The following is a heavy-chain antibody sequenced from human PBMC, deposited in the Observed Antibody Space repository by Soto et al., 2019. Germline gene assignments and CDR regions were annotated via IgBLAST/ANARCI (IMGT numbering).Heavy chain of an antibody. V-gene: IGHV1-46*01. CDR3: ARPLIGNSIDL. J-gene: IGHJ3*01. CDR1: GYTFFKYF. D-gene: IGHD5-12*01. CDR2: INPSRGSA. Sequence: GASVKVSCKASGYTFFKYFIHWVRQAPGQGLEWIGIINPSRGSATYGPIFLGRVSLTTDMPTSTVYMELSSLRSEDTAIYYCARPLIGNSIDLWGQGTSVTVSS.